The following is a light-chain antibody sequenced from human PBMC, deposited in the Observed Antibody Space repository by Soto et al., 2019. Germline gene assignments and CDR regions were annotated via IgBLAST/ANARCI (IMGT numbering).Light chain of an antibody. J-gene: IGLJ1*01. V-gene: IGLV2-14*01. CDR3: SSFSVASPL. CDR1: SSDIGGYNY. Sequence: QSVLTQPASMSGSPGQSVTISCAGTSSDIGGYNYVSWYQHHPGTAPKLIIYDVSSRPSGASHRFSASKSGNTASLTISGLQAEDEADYYCSSFSVASPLFGTGTKLTVL. CDR2: DVS.